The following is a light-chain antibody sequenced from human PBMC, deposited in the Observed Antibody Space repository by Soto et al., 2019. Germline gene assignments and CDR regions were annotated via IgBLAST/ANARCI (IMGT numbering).Light chain of an antibody. CDR1: QDISTY. CDR2: DAS. CDR3: QQHDSRPLT. V-gene: IGKV1-33*01. Sequence: DILMTQAPSSLSASVGDRVTITCQASQDISTYLNWYQQKPGKAPKLLIYDASNLQTGVPSRFRGTGYGTDFTFTISSLQPEDIATYFCQQHDSRPLTFGGGTKVEIK. J-gene: IGKJ4*01.